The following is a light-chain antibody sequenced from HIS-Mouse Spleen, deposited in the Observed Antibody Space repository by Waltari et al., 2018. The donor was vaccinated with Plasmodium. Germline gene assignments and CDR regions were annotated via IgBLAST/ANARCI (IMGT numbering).Light chain of an antibody. J-gene: IGLJ2*01. V-gene: IGLV3-25*03. CDR2: KDS. CDR3: QSADSSGTYRV. CDR1: ALPQKY. Sequence: SHELTQPPSLSVSPGQTARITRAGDALPQKYTHWYQQKPGQAPVLVIYKDSERPSGIPERFSGSSSGTTVTLTISGVQAEDEADYYCQSADSSGTYRVFGGGTKLTVL.